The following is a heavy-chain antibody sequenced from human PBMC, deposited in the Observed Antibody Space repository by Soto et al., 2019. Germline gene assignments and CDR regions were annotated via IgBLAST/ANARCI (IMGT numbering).Heavy chain of an antibody. D-gene: IGHD6-13*01. V-gene: IGHV4-39*01. CDR1: GGSISSSSYY. CDR3: ATGSSWYWWFDP. CDR2: IYYSGST. Sequence: PSETLSLTCTVSGGSISSSSYYWGWIRQPPGKGLEWIGSIYYSGSTYYNPSLKSRVTISVDTSKNQFSLKLSSVTAADTAVYDCATGSSWYWWFDPWGQGTLVTVSS. J-gene: IGHJ5*02.